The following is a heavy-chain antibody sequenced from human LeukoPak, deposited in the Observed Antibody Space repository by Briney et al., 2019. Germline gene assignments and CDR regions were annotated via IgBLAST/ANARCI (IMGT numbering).Heavy chain of an antibody. V-gene: IGHV3-23*01. Sequence: PGGSLRLSCVASGFTFSSYAMSWVRQAPGKGLEWVSGISGSGGSTFYADSVKGRFTISRDNSKNTLYLQMNSLRGEDTAVYSCAKAAGYSYGQFDYWGQGTLVTVSS. CDR3: AKAAGYSYGQFDY. D-gene: IGHD5-18*01. CDR2: ISGSGGST. CDR1: GFTFSSYA. J-gene: IGHJ4*02.